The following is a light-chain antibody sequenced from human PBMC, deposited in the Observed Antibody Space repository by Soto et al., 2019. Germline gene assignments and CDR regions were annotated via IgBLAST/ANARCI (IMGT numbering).Light chain of an antibody. CDR3: QQRSNWPPL. J-gene: IGKJ5*01. CDR1: QSVSSY. CDR2: DAS. V-gene: IGKV3-11*01. Sequence: EIVLTQSPATLSLSPGERATLSFRSSQSVSSYLAWYQQKPGQAPRLLIYDASNRATGIPARFSGSGSGTDFTLTISSLEPEDFAVYYCQQRSNWPPLFGQGTRLEIK.